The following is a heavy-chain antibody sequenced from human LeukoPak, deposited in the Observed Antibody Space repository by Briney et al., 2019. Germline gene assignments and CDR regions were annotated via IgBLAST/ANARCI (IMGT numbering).Heavy chain of an antibody. Sequence: GGSLRLSCAASGFTFSNYGMHWARQAPGKGLEWVAVVWSDGTTKNYADSVKGRFTISRDNSKNTLYMQMNSLRAEDTAVYYCARGHYYTDMLTNHWVRYFDYWGQGTLVTVSS. CDR1: GFTFSNYG. CDR2: VWSDGTTK. D-gene: IGHD3-9*01. V-gene: IGHV3-33*01. CDR3: ARGHYYTDMLTNHWVRYFDY. J-gene: IGHJ4*02.